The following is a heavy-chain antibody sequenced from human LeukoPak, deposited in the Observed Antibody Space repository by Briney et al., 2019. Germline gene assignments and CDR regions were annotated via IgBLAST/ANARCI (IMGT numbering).Heavy chain of an antibody. J-gene: IGHJ4*02. CDR1: GYTFTSYY. V-gene: IGHV1-2*02. CDR3: ARDRYTGYNDFDH. CDR2: INPNNGGT. Sequence: ASVKVSCKASGYTFTSYYIQWVRQASGQGLEWMGWINPNNGGTKYAQKFQGRVTMTRDTSISTAYMELSRLRSDDTAVYYCARDRYTGYNDFDHWGQGSLVTVSS. D-gene: IGHD5-12*01.